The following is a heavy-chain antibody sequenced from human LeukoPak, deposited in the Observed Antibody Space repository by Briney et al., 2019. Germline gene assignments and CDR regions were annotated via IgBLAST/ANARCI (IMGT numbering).Heavy chain of an antibody. CDR3: ARGGFSSNWHFDN. Sequence: ASGKVSCKASGNTFTGYYLHWVRQAAGQGLEWMGIISPHGEGTTYAQKFQGRITMTTDRPTSTVNMKLSSLRSEDTAVYYCARGGFSSNWHFDNWGQGTLVTVSS. V-gene: IGHV1-46*01. CDR1: GNTFTGYY. J-gene: IGHJ4*02. CDR2: ISPHGEGT. D-gene: IGHD6-13*01.